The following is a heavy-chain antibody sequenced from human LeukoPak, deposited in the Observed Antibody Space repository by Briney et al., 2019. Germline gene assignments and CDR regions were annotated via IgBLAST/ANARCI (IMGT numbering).Heavy chain of an antibody. CDR1: GFTFSSYA. Sequence: PSGGALRLSCAASGFTFSSYAMSWVRQAPGKVLEWVSVSSGNGSSTYYADSVKGRFTISRDNSKTTLYLRMDSLRAEDTAVYFCAKDRRFSGNLLHGFEYWGQGTLVTVSS. J-gene: IGHJ4*02. CDR2: SSGNGSST. CDR3: AKDRRFSGNLLHGFEY. D-gene: IGHD1-26*01. V-gene: IGHV3-23*01.